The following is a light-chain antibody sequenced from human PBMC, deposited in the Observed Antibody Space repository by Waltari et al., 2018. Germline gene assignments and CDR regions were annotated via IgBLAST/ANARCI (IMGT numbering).Light chain of an antibody. J-gene: IGKJ1*01. Sequence: DIQMTQSPSSLSASVGDRVTITCRASQSISSYLNWYQQKPGTAPKPLIYTASSLQSEVRYRFSGSGSGTDFTLTISSLQPEDFATYYCQQRYSTPWTFGQGTKVEIK. CDR3: QQRYSTPWT. CDR1: QSISSY. V-gene: IGKV1-39*01. CDR2: TAS.